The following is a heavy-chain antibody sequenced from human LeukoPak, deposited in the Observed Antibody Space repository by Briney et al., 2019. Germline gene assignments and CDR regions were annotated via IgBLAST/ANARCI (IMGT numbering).Heavy chain of an antibody. CDR1: GGSFSGYY. J-gene: IGHJ4*02. Sequence: SSETLSLTCAVYGGSFSGYYWSWIRQPAGKGLEWIGRIYTSGSTNYNPSLKSRVTISVDTSKNQFSLKLSSVTAADTAVYYCARAWELLTFDYWGQGTLVTVSS. CDR3: ARAWELLTFDY. V-gene: IGHV4-59*10. CDR2: IYTSGST. D-gene: IGHD1-26*01.